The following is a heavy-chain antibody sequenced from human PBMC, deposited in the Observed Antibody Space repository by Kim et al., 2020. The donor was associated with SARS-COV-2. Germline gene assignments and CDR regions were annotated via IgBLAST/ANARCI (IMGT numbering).Heavy chain of an antibody. D-gene: IGHD3-16*01. CDR3: ASGGDYGGLDY. Sequence: TNDNPSHKSRVTIAVDTSKNQYSLKLSSGTAADTAVYCCASGGDYGGLDYWGQGTLVTVSS. J-gene: IGHJ4*02. CDR2: T. V-gene: IGHV4-59*09.